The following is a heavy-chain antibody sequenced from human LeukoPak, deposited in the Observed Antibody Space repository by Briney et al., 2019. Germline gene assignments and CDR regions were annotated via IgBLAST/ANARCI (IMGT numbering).Heavy chain of an antibody. D-gene: IGHD6-25*01. CDR1: GYTFSGYY. Sequence: ASVKVSCKASGYTFSGYYIYWVRQAPGQGLEWMGWINSNSGAPNYAQIFQGRVTMTRDTSITTIYMELSSLRSDDTAVYYCVRSGYYYGLDVWGPGTTVTVS. CDR3: VRSGYYYGLDV. J-gene: IGHJ6*02. V-gene: IGHV1-2*02. CDR2: INSNSGAP.